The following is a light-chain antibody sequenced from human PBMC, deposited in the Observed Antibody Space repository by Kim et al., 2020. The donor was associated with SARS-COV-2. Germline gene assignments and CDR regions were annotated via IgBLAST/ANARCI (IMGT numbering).Light chain of an antibody. CDR2: DGS. J-gene: IGLJ2*01. Sequence: QAVVTQEPSLTVSPGGTVTLTCGSSTGAVTSGHHPYWFQKKPGQAPRTLIYDGSRKHSWTPARLSGSLLGGKAALTLSGALPEDEAEYFCLLYYTRYRIFGGGTQLTVL. V-gene: IGLV7-46*01. CDR1: TGAVTSGHH. CDR3: LLYYTRYRI.